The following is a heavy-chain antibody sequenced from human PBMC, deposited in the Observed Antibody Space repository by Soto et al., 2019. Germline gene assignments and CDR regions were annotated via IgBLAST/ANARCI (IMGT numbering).Heavy chain of an antibody. CDR2: IYWNDDK. D-gene: IGHD3-22*01. V-gene: IGHV2-5*01. CDR1: GFSLSTSGVG. J-gene: IGHJ4*02. CDR3: AHSPHYYDSSGYYYPSSPNRLAY. Sequence: SGPTLVNPTQTLTLTCTFSGFSLSTSGVGVGWIRQPPGKALEWLALIYWNDDKHYSPSLKSRLTITKDTSKNQVVLTMTNMDPVDTATYYCAHSPHYYDSSGYYYPSSPNRLAYWGQGTLVPVSS.